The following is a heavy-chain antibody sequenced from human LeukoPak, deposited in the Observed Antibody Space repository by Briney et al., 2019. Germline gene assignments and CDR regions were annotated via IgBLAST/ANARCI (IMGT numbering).Heavy chain of an antibody. CDR2: ISLSGGTT. Sequence: GGSLRLSCAASGFTFSSYDMHGVRQTPGRGVEWVSVISLSGGTTYYADSVRGRFTISRDNSKNTLYLQMNSLRAEDTAEYYCAKRGGTESFYYYYYMDVWGKGTTVTVPS. V-gene: IGHV3-23*01. CDR3: AKRGGTESFYYYYYMDV. J-gene: IGHJ6*03. CDR1: GFTFSSYD. D-gene: IGHD2-15*01.